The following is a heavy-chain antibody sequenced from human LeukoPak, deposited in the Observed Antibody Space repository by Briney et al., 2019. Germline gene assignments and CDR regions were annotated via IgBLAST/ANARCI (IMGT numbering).Heavy chain of an antibody. CDR2: ISYDGTNT. Sequence: PGGSLRLSCAAPAASGFTFSSYASHWVRQAPGKGLEWVAVISYDGTNTYYADSVKGRFTISRDNSKNTLYLQMNRLRVEDTAVYYCARGEMATHDYWGQGTLVTVSS. V-gene: IGHV3-30*04. CDR1: GFTFSSYA. CDR3: ARGEMATHDY. D-gene: IGHD5-24*01. J-gene: IGHJ4*02.